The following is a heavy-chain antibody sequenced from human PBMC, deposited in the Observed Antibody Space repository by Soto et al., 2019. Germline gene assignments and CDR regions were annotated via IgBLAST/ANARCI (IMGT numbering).Heavy chain of an antibody. CDR2: ISSSSSTI. J-gene: IGHJ6*02. D-gene: IGHD3-10*01. Sequence: GSLRLSCAASGFTFSSHSMNWVRQAPGKGLEWVSYISSSSSTIYYADSVKGRFTISRDNAKNSLYLQMNSLRDEDTAVYYCARDRSKNYYGSGSYENYYYYYGMDVWGQGTTVTVSS. CDR1: GFTFSSHS. V-gene: IGHV3-48*02. CDR3: ARDRSKNYYGSGSYENYYYYYGMDV.